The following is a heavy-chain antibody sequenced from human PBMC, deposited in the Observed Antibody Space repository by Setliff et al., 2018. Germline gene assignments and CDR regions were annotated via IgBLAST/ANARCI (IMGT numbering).Heavy chain of an antibody. Sequence: PSETLSLTCAVYGGSFSGYYWSWIRQPPGKGLEWIGEINHSGSTNYNPSLKSRVTISVDTSKNQFSLKLSSVTAADTAVYYRARGVYCSSTSCSPGLNWFDPWGQGTLVTVSS. CDR1: GGSFSGYY. D-gene: IGHD2-2*01. CDR3: ARGVYCSSTSCSPGLNWFDP. CDR2: INHSGST. V-gene: IGHV4-34*01. J-gene: IGHJ5*02.